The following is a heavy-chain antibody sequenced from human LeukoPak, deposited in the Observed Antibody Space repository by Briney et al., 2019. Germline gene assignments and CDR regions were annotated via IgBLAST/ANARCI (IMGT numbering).Heavy chain of an antibody. V-gene: IGHV5-51*01. CDR1: GFSFTSYW. CDR3: ARRDYYDRTGYYKL. Sequence: GEPLKISCQGSGFSFTSYWIGWVRQMPGKGLEWMGIIYPIDSDTRYSPSFQGQVTMSADKSISTAYLQWSSLKASDSAMYYCARRDYYDRTGYYKLWGQGTLVTVSS. D-gene: IGHD3-22*01. CDR2: IYPIDSDT. J-gene: IGHJ4*02.